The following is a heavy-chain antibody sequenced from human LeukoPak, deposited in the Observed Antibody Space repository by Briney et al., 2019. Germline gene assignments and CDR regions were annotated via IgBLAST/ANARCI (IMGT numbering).Heavy chain of an antibody. CDR3: ARWGSSGFDY. Sequence: PSETLSLTCTVSGGSISSYYWSWIRQPPGKGLEWIGYIYFSGSTNYDPSLKSRVTISVDTSKNQFSLKLSSVTAADTAVYYCARWGSSGFDYWGQGTLVTVSS. D-gene: IGHD6-6*01. V-gene: IGHV4-59*08. J-gene: IGHJ4*02. CDR1: GGSISSYY. CDR2: IYFSGST.